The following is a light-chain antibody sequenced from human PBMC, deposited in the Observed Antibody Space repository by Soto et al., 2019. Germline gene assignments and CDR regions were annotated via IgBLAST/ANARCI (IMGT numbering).Light chain of an antibody. CDR1: QSINSN. J-gene: IGKJ4*01. Sequence: IVMTQSPATLSVSPGERATLSCRASQSINSNLAWYQQKPGQAPRLLIYDTSARATGVPARFSGSRSGPEFTLTINSLQSEDFAIYYCQRYNNWPLTFGGGTKVDIK. CDR3: QRYNNWPLT. V-gene: IGKV3-15*01. CDR2: DTS.